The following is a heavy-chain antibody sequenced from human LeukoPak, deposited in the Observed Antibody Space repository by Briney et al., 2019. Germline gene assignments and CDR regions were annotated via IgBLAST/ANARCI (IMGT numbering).Heavy chain of an antibody. CDR3: ARGYSSSWYGRSNWFDP. CDR1: GLSFGDYT. Sequence: GGSLRLSCEASGLSFGDYTMHWVRQAPGKGLEWVSLISRNGAATKYADSVRGRFTISRDNSKNSLYLQMNSLRAEDTALYHCARGYSSSWYGRSNWFDPWGQGTLVTVSS. J-gene: IGHJ5*02. CDR2: ISRNGAAT. V-gene: IGHV3-43*01. D-gene: IGHD6-13*01.